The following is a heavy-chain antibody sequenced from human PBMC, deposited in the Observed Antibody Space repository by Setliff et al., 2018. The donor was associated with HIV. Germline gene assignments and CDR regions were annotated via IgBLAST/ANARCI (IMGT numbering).Heavy chain of an antibody. J-gene: IGHJ3*02. Sequence: ASVKVSCKTSGYPFTSYYIHWVRQAPGQGLEWMGFINHSGGGTTYAQKFQGRITMTRDTSTKTVYMEVSSLRSEDTAMYYCAREWALGIRNEGFDIWGQGTTVTVSS. D-gene: IGHD1-26*01. CDR3: AREWALGIRNEGFDI. CDR2: INHSGGGT. CDR1: GYPFTSYY. V-gene: IGHV1-46*01.